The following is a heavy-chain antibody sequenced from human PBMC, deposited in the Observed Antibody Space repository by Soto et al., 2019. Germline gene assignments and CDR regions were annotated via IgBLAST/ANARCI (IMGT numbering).Heavy chain of an antibody. CDR3: ARVLPAFDP. V-gene: IGHV1-18*01. J-gene: IGHJ5*02. Sequence: QVQLVQSGAEVKKPGASVKVSCKASGYTFTSYGISWVRKAPGQGLEWMGWISAHNRNTNEAQQLQGRVTMTTDTSTSTAHRELRSRKSDDTAVYYCARVLPAFDPWCQGNVVTVSS. CDR2: ISAHNRNT. CDR1: GYTFTSYG.